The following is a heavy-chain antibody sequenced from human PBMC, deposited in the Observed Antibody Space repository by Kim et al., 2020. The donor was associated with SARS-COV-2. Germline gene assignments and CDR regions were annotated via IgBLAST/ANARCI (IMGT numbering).Heavy chain of an antibody. Sequence: ASVKVSCKASGYTFTSYGISWVRQAPGQGLEWMGWISAHNGNTNYAQKLQGRVTMTTDTSTSTAYMELRSLRSDDTAVYYCAREVRVVPAAIYYYYGMDVWGQGTTVTVSS. CDR1: GYTFTSYG. D-gene: IGHD2-2*01. V-gene: IGHV1-18*01. CDR2: ISAHNGNT. CDR3: AREVRVVPAAIYYYYGMDV. J-gene: IGHJ6*02.